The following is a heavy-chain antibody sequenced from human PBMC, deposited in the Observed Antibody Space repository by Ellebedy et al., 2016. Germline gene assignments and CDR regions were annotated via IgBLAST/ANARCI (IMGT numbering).Heavy chain of an antibody. V-gene: IGHV1-24*01. CDR2: FDPEDGET. D-gene: IGHD6-13*01. J-gene: IGHJ6*02. Sequence: ASVKVSXXVSGYTLTELSMHWVRQAPGKGLEWMGGFDPEDGETIYAQKFQGRVTMTEDTSTDTAYMELSSLRSEDTAVYYCATTRAAAGISVGMDVWGQGTTVTVSS. CDR3: ATTRAAAGISVGMDV. CDR1: GYTLTELS.